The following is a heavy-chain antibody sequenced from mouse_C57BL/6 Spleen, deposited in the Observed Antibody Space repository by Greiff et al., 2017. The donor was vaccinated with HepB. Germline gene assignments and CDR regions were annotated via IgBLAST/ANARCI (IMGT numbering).Heavy chain of an antibody. CDR2: IYPGDGDT. CDR3: ARLGYRGYYFDY. CDR1: GYAFSSSW. Sequence: VKLQQSGPELVKPGASVKISCKASGYAFSSSWMNWVKQRPGKGLEWIGRIYPGDGDTNYNGKFKGKATLTADKSSSTAYMQLSSLTSEDSAVYFCARLGYRGYYFDYWGQGTTLTVSS. D-gene: IGHD2-14*01. V-gene: IGHV1-82*01. J-gene: IGHJ2*01.